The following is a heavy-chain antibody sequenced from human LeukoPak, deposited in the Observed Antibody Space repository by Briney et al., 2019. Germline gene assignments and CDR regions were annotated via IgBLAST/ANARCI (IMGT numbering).Heavy chain of an antibody. Sequence: GGSLRLSCTASGFTFGDYAMSWVRQAQGKGLEWVGFIRSKAYGGTTEYAASVKGRFTISRDDSKSIAYLQMNSLKTEDTAVYYCSSNYYDSSGYYLFDYWGQGTLVTVSS. CDR2: IRSKAYGGTT. CDR3: SSNYYDSSGYYLFDY. J-gene: IGHJ4*02. CDR1: GFTFGDYA. V-gene: IGHV3-49*04. D-gene: IGHD3-22*01.